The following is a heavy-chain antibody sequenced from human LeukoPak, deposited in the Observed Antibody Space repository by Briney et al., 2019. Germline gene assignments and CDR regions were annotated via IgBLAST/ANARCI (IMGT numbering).Heavy chain of an antibody. D-gene: IGHD6-13*01. J-gene: IGHJ6*03. V-gene: IGHV3-23*01. CDR1: GYTFTSYG. Sequence: SCKASGYTFTSYGISWVRQAPGKGLEWVSAISGSGGSTYYADSVKGRFTISRDNSKNTLYLQMNSLRAEDTAVYYCARSIAAAGRRYYMDVWGKGTTVTISS. CDR2: ISGSGGST. CDR3: ARSIAAAGRRYYMDV.